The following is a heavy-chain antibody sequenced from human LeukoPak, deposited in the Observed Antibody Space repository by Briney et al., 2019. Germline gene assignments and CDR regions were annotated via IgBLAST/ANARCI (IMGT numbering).Heavy chain of an antibody. D-gene: IGHD2-2*01. CDR3: ARGYCSSTSCYQENWFDP. CDR2: IIPLFRPA. Sequence: SAKVSCKASGGTFSSYAISTVRQSPGQRLEWMGGIIPLFRPANYAQKFQGRVTITTDESTSTAYLELSSLRSEDTAVYYCARGYCSSTSCYQENWFDPWGQGTLVSVSS. CDR1: GGTFSSYA. V-gene: IGHV1-69*05. J-gene: IGHJ5*02.